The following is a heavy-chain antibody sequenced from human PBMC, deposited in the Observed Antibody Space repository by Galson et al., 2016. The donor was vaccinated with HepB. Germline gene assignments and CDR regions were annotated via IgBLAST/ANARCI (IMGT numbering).Heavy chain of an antibody. D-gene: IGHD2-15*01. CDR2: INPHSGDT. CDR1: TYTFSAYY. CDR3: ARDGGYCASDSCFTQVDY. V-gene: IGHV1-2*02. Sequence: VKVSCKASTYTFSAYYIQWVRQAPGQGLEWMGWINPHSGDTHSAQKFQGRVTLARDRSISTVYLQLRSLTSDDAAIYFCARDGGYCASDSCFTQVDYWGQGTLLTVSS. J-gene: IGHJ4*02.